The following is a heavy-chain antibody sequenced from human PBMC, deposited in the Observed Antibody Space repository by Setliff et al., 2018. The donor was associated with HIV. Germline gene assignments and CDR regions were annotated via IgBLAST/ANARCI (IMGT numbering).Heavy chain of an antibody. Sequence: SLRLSCAASGFTFTTYAMHWVRQAPGKVLEWVAVISIYDGSEKYYADSVKGRFTISRDNSKNMLYLEMNSLRDEDTAIYYCARDVTVRLSVEYYFDYWGQGTLVTVSS. CDR1: GFTFTTYA. D-gene: IGHD2-15*01. CDR2: ISIYDGSEK. CDR3: ARDVTVRLSVEYYFDY. V-gene: IGHV3-30*04. J-gene: IGHJ4*02.